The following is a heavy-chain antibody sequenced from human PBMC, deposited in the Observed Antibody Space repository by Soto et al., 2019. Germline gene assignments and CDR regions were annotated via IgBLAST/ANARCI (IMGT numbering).Heavy chain of an antibody. CDR2: ISGSGGST. V-gene: IGHV3-23*01. D-gene: IGHD6-13*01. J-gene: IGHJ5*02. Sequence: GGSLRLSCAASGFTFSSYAMSWVRQAPGKGLEWVSAISGSGGSTYYADSVKGRFTISRDNSKNTLYLQMNSLRAEDTAVYYCAKGRIAAAAQQLNWFDPWGQGTLVTVSS. CDR3: AKGRIAAAAQQLNWFDP. CDR1: GFTFSSYA.